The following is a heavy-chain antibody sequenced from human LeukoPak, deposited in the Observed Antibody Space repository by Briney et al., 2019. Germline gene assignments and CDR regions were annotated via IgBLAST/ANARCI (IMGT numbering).Heavy chain of an antibody. V-gene: IGHV1-2*02. Sequence: ASVKASFKASGYTFTGYYIDWVRQAPGQGLEWVAWSNPNSNGTNHAQQFQGRLTVTSETSISTAYMDLSSLTSDDTAVFYCVRGVGSPNWCDPWGQGTLVTVSS. CDR3: VRGVGSPNWCDP. D-gene: IGHD1-26*01. J-gene: IGHJ5*02. CDR1: GYTFTGYY. CDR2: SNPNSNGT.